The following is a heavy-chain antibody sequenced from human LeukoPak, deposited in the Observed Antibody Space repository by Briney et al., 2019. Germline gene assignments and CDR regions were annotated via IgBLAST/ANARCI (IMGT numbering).Heavy chain of an antibody. Sequence: GASVKVSCKASGGTFSSYAISWVRQAPGQGLEWMGGIIPIFGTANYAQKFQGRVTITADKSTSTAYMELRSLRSDDTAVYYCARNGGCGGDCFKIDYWGQGTLVTVSS. CDR1: GGTFSSYA. CDR2: IIPIFGTA. D-gene: IGHD2-21*01. CDR3: ARNGGCGGDCFKIDY. V-gene: IGHV1-69*06. J-gene: IGHJ4*02.